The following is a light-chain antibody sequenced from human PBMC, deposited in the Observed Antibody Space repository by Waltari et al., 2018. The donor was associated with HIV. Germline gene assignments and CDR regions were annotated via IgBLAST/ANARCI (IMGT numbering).Light chain of an antibody. CDR2: DDS. Sequence: SYVLTQPPSVSVAPGQPARITCGGNNIGSKSVHWYQQKPGQAPVLVVDDDSDRPSGIPERVSGSNSGNTATLTISRVEAGDEADYYCQVWDSSSDHPVVFGGGTKLTVL. CDR3: QVWDSSSDHPVV. J-gene: IGLJ2*01. CDR1: NIGSKS. V-gene: IGLV3-21*02.